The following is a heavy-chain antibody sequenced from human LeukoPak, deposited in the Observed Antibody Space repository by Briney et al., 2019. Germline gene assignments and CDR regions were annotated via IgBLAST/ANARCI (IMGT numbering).Heavy chain of an antibody. J-gene: IGHJ4*02. D-gene: IGHD6-19*01. V-gene: IGHV3-21*01. CDR3: ARDRRVQQWLAYHEKAYYFDY. CDR2: ITSSSSYI. CDR1: GFTFSTYN. Sequence: PGGSLRLSCAASGFTFSTYNMNWVRQAPGKGLEWVSSITSSSSYIYYADSVKGRFTISRDNAKNSLYLQMNSLRAEDTAVYYCARDRRVQQWLAYHEKAYYFDYWGQGTLVTVSS.